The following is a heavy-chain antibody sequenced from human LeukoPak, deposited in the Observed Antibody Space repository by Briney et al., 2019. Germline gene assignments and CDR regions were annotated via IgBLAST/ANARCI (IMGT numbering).Heavy chain of an antibody. CDR1: GYTFTSYG. Sequence: ASVKVSCKASGYTFTSYGISWVRQAPGQGLEWMGWISAYNGNTNYAQKLQGRVTMTTDTSTSTAYMELRSLGSDDTAVYYCARDSFYSGSSPFDYWGQGTLVTVSS. V-gene: IGHV1-18*01. CDR2: ISAYNGNT. CDR3: ARDSFYSGSSPFDY. J-gene: IGHJ4*02. D-gene: IGHD6-6*01.